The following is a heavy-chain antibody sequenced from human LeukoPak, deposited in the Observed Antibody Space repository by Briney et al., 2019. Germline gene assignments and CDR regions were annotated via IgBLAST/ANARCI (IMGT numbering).Heavy chain of an antibody. CDR1: GGSVSSGSYY. Sequence: PSETLSLTCTVSGGSVSSGSYYWSWIRQPPGKGLEWIGSIYYSGSAYYNPSLKSRVTISVDTSKNQFSLKLSSVTAADTAVYYCARKRDYDFWSGYRKGGGFDPWGQGTLVTVSS. V-gene: IGHV4-39*01. CDR3: ARKRDYDFWSGYRKGGGFDP. J-gene: IGHJ5*02. D-gene: IGHD3-3*01. CDR2: IYYSGSA.